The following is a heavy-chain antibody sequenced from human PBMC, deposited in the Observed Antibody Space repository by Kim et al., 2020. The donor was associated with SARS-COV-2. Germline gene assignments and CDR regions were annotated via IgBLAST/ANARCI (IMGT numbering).Heavy chain of an antibody. J-gene: IGHJ4*02. CDR3: ARGHSGGYHYFDY. CDR2: ISYDGSNK. D-gene: IGHD1-26*01. V-gene: IGHV3-30-3*01. CDR1: GFTFSSYP. Sequence: GGSLRLSCAASGFTFSSYPMHWVRQAPGKGLEWVAVISYDGSNKYYADSVKGRFTISRDNSKNTLYLQMNSLRAEDTAVYYCARGHSGGYHYFDYWGQGTLVTVSS.